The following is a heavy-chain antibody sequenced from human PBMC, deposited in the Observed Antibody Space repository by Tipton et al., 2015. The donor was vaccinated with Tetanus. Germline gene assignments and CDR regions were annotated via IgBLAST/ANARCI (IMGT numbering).Heavy chain of an antibody. CDR1: GYSFTSYW. CDR3: ARLGAADDILTGFDY. V-gene: IGHV5-51*01. CDR2: IYPGDSDT. J-gene: IGHJ4*02. D-gene: IGHD3-9*01. Sequence: QLVQSGAEVKKPGESLKISCKGSGYSFTSYWIGWVRQMPGKGLEWMAIIYPGDSDTRYSPSFQGQVTISADKSIRTAYLQWSSLKASDTAMYYCARLGAADDILTGFDYWGQGTLVTVSS.